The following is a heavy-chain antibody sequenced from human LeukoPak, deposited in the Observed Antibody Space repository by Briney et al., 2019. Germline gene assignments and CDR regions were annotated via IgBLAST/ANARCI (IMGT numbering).Heavy chain of an antibody. D-gene: IGHD3-22*01. V-gene: IGHV1-2*06. CDR2: INLNSGGT. CDR3: ARVGYYESSGYYEY. CDR1: GYTFISYG. Sequence: ASVKVSCKASGYTFISYGISWLRQAPGQGLEWMGRINLNSGGTNYAQKFQGRVTMTRDTSISTVYMELSRLRSDDTAVYYCARVGYYESSGYYEYWGQGTLVTVSS. J-gene: IGHJ4*02.